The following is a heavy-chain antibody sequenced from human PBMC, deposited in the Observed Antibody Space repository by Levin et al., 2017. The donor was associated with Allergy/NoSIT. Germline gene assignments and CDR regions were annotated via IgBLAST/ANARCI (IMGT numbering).Heavy chain of an antibody. CDR2: TYYRSRWYN. Sequence: SQTLSLTCAISGDSVSSISAAWNWVRQSPSRGLEWLGRTYYRSRWYNDYAVSVKSRIIINPDTSNNQFSLQLNSVTPEDTAVYYCARNYASSGYYAEYYFDSWGQGTLVTVSS. V-gene: IGHV6-1*01. CDR1: GDSVSSISAA. D-gene: IGHD3-22*01. CDR3: ARNYASSGYYAEYYFDS. J-gene: IGHJ4*02.